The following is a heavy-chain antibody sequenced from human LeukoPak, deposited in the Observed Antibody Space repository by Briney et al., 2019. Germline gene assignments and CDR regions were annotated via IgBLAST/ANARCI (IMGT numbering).Heavy chain of an antibody. D-gene: IGHD6-19*01. J-gene: IGHJ4*02. Sequence: GESLRLSCAASGFTFTPFTMNWVRQAPGKGLEWVASISGTGTYIYYADSMKGRFTISRDNGKKSLYLQMNGLTADDTAVYYCARGLVVTGTLDSWGQGTLVTVSS. CDR1: GFTFTPFT. CDR2: ISGTGTYI. V-gene: IGHV3-21*01. CDR3: ARGLVVTGTLDS.